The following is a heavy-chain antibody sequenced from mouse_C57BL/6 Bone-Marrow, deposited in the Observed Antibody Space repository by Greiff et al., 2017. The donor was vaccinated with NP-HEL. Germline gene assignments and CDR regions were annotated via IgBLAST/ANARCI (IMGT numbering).Heavy chain of an antibody. CDR2: ISYDGSN. V-gene: IGHV3-6*01. J-gene: IGHJ4*01. Sequence: EVQLQQSGPGLVKPSQSLSLTCSVTGYSITSGYYWNWIRQFPGNKLEWMGYISYDGSNNYNPSLKKRIPITRDTSKNQFFLKLNSVTTEDTATYYCAGGGEDYAMDYWGQGTSVTVSS. CDR3: AGGGEDYAMDY. CDR1: GYSITSGYY.